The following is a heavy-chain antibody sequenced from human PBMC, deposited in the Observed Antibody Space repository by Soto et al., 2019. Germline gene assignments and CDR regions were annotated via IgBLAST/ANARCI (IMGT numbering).Heavy chain of an antibody. V-gene: IGHV1-18*01. CDR1: GYTFTSYG. Sequence: GASVKLSCKASGYTFTSYGISWVRQAPGQGLEWMGWIGAYNGNTNYAQKLQGRVTMTTDTSTSTAYMELRSLRSDDTAVYYCARGMGYCSSTSCYTLEGFDPWGQGTLVTVSS. CDR3: ARGMGYCSSTSCYTLEGFDP. D-gene: IGHD2-2*02. CDR2: IGAYNGNT. J-gene: IGHJ5*02.